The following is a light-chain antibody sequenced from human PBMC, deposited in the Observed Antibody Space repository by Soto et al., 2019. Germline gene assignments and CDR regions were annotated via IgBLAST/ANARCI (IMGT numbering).Light chain of an antibody. CDR1: SSDVGSYNH. CDR2: EVT. Sequence: QSVLTQPASVSGSPGQSIAISCTGTSSDVGSYNHVSWYQQYPGKAPKLMIYEVTNRPSGVSNRFSGSKSGSTASLTISGLQAEDEAEYYCNSLSATGTSYVFGTGTTVTVL. J-gene: IGLJ1*01. CDR3: NSLSATGTSYV. V-gene: IGLV2-14*01.